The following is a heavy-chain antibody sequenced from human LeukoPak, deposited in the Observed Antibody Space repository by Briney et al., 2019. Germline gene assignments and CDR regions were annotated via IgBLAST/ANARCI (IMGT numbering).Heavy chain of an antibody. D-gene: IGHD3-3*01. V-gene: IGHV3-48*04. Sequence: GGSLRLSCAASGFTFSSYAMSWVRQAPGKGLEWVSYISSSGSTIYYADSVKGRFTISRDNAKNSLYLQMNSLRAEDTAVYYCARDLTYYDFWSGPRMDVWGQGTTVTVSS. J-gene: IGHJ6*02. CDR3: ARDLTYYDFWSGPRMDV. CDR1: GFTFSSYA. CDR2: ISSSGSTI.